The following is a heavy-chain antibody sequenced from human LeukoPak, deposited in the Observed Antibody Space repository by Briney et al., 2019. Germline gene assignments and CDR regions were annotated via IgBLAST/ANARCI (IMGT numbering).Heavy chain of an antibody. CDR1: GGSISSSSYY. CDR3: ARHPYSYGPNWLDP. J-gene: IGHJ5*02. V-gene: IGHV4-39*01. D-gene: IGHD5-18*01. Sequence: SETLSLTCTVSGGSISSSSYYWGWIRQPPGKGLEWIGTIYYSGSTYYNPSLKSRVTISVDTSKNQFSLKLSSVTAADTAVYYCARHPYSYGPNWLDPWGQGTLVTVSS. CDR2: IYYSGST.